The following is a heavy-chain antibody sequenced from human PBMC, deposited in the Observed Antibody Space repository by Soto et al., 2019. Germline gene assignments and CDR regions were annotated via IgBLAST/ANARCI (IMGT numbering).Heavy chain of an antibody. CDR1: GGSISGGVYY. CDR2: IFDSGST. Sequence: QVQLQESGPGLVTPSQTLSLTCTVSGGSISGGVYYWCWIRQPPGKGLEWIGYIFDSGSTYYNPSLKSRVTISVDTSKNQFSLRLSSVTAADTAVYYWAREIIPLTTDWYVDLWGRGTLVTVSS. V-gene: IGHV4-30-4*01. D-gene: IGHD4-17*01. J-gene: IGHJ2*01. CDR3: AREIIPLTTDWYVDL.